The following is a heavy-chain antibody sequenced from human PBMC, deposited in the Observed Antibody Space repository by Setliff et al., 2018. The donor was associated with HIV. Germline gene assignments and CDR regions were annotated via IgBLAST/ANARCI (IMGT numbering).Heavy chain of an antibody. CDR3: TRRGADSYYPRPLDV. CDR1: GVSISSYY. D-gene: IGHD3-10*01. CDR2: IFYSGST. Sequence: SETLSLTCTVSGVSISSYYWSWIRQPPGKGLEWIGYIFYSGSTNYNPSLKSRVTISVDTSKNQFSLRLNSVTAADTAIYYCTRRGADSYYPRPLDVWGKGTTVTVSS. J-gene: IGHJ6*04. V-gene: IGHV4-59*01.